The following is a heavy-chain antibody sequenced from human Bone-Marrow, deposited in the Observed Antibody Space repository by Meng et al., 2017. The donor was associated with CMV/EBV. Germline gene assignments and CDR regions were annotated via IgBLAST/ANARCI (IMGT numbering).Heavy chain of an antibody. CDR3: ERDLVGYNTIDY. V-gene: IGHV3-21*01. D-gene: IGHD5-24*01. CDR2: ISSSSSYI. Sequence: GGSLRLSCAASGFTFSSYSMNWVRQAPGKGLEWVSSISSSSSYIYYADSVKGRFTISRDNAKNSLYLQMNSLRAEDTAVYYCERDLVGYNTIDYWGQGTLVTVSS. CDR1: GFTFSSYS. J-gene: IGHJ4*02.